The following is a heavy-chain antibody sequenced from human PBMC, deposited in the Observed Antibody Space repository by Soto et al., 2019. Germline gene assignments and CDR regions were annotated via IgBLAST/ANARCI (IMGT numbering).Heavy chain of an antibody. J-gene: IGHJ5*02. CDR3: ARSGLIAARLNWFDP. CDR1: GGSISSYY. Sequence: SETLSLTCTVSGGSISSYYWSWIRQPPGKGLEWIGYIYYSGSTNYNPSLKSRVTISVDTSKNQFSLKLSSVTAADTAVYYCARSGLIAARLNWFDPWGQGTLVTVSS. CDR2: IYYSGST. D-gene: IGHD6-6*01. V-gene: IGHV4-59*01.